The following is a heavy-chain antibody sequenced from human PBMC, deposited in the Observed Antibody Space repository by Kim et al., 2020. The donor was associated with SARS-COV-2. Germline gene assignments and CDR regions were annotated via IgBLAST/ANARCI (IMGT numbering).Heavy chain of an antibody. D-gene: IGHD3-22*01. Sequence: ASVKVSCKASGYTFTGYYMHWVRQAPGQGLEWMGWINPNSGGTNYAQKFQGRVTMTRDTSISTAYMELSRLRSDDTAVYYCARDGSLRITMIVVDPRRPPSDRNAFDIWGQGTMVTVSS. CDR2: INPNSGGT. V-gene: IGHV1-2*02. CDR1: GYTFTGYY. J-gene: IGHJ3*02. CDR3: ARDGSLRITMIVVDPRRPPSDRNAFDI.